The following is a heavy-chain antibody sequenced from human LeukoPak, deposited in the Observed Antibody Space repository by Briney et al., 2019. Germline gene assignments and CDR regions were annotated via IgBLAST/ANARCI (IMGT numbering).Heavy chain of an antibody. CDR1: GFTFSSYA. D-gene: IGHD6-19*01. Sequence: GGSLRLSCAASGFTFSSYAMHWVRQAPGKGLEWVAVISYDGSNKYYADSVKGRFTISRDNSKNTLYLQMNSLRAEDTAVYYCARDRQWLVRGYFDYWGQGTLVTVSS. V-gene: IGHV3-30*04. CDR2: ISYDGSNK. J-gene: IGHJ4*02. CDR3: ARDRQWLVRGYFDY.